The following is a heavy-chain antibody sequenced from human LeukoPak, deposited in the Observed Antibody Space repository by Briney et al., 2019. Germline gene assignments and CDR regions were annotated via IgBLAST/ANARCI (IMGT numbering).Heavy chain of an antibody. J-gene: IGHJ4*02. V-gene: IGHV4-39*02. CDR2: IYHSGSA. CDR1: GDSISSTTYY. CDR3: ARGLYDGGSWFHFDS. D-gene: IGHD6-13*01. Sequence: PSETLSLTCTVSGDSISSTTYYWAWIRQPPGKGLQWIGNIYHSGSAFYNPSLRGRVTISIDTSKNHFPLEVTSVTAADMAVYYCARGLYDGGSWFHFDSWGQGTLVTVSS.